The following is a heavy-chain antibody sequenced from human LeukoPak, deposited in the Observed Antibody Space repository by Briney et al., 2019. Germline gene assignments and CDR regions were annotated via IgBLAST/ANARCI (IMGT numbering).Heavy chain of an antibody. J-gene: IGHJ4*02. V-gene: IGHV1-2*02. CDR1: GYTFTHYY. Sequence: ASVKVSCKTSGYTFTHYYLHWVRQAPGQGLEWMGWINPNSGDTNYAQQFQGRVTMTRDTSFTTVYMEVSRLTSDDTAVYYCARVDYAFDYWGQGTLDTVSS. CDR3: ARVDYAFDY. CDR2: INPNSGDT. D-gene: IGHD4-17*01.